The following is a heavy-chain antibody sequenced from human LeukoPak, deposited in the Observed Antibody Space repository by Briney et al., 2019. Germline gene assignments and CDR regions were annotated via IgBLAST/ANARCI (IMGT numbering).Heavy chain of an antibody. CDR3: TTDRGAYSGYANWFDP. V-gene: IGHV3-15*01. D-gene: IGHD5-12*01. CDR2: IKSKTDGGTT. J-gene: IGHJ5*02. Sequence: PGGSLGLSCAASGFTFSNAWMSWVRQAPGKGLEWVGRIKSKTDGGTTDYAAPVKGRFTNSRDDSKNTLYLQMNSLKTEDTAVYDCTTDRGAYSGYANWFDPWGQGTLVTVSS. CDR1: GFTFSNAW.